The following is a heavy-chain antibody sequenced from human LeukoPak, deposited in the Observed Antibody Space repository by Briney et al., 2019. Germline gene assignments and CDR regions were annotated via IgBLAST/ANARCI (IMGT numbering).Heavy chain of an antibody. CDR2: IYPGDSDT. V-gene: IGHV5-51*01. J-gene: IGHJ5*02. CDR1: GYSFTTYW. Sequence: GESLPIACKASGYSFTTYWIGWVRQMPGKGLEWMGIIYPGDSDTRYSPSFQGQVTISADKSISTAYLQWSSLKASDTAMYYCARHGGGYCRSTRSYLFAPWSQRPLVTVSS. CDR3: ARHGGGYCRSTRSYLFAP. D-gene: IGHD2-2*01.